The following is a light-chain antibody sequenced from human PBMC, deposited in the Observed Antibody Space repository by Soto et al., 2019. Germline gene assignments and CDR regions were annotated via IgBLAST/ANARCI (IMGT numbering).Light chain of an antibody. J-gene: IGLJ2*01. CDR1: SSDVGGYNY. Sequence: QSALTQPASVSGSPGQSITISCTGTSSDVGGYNYVSWYQHHPGKAPKLMIYDVSNRPSGGSKRFSGSKSGNTASLTISGLQAEDEAAYYFSSYTSSSTLVFGGGTKPTVL. CDR2: DVS. V-gene: IGLV2-14*03. CDR3: SSYTSSSTLV.